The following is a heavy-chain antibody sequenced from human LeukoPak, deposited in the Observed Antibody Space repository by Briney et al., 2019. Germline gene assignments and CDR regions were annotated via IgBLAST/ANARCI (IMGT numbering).Heavy chain of an antibody. CDR2: IYSSGST. J-gene: IGHJ4*02. D-gene: IGHD6-13*01. CDR3: ARDAPYSNSWPFDY. CDR1: GGSISNYY. Sequence: SETLSLTCTVSGGSISNYYWSWIRQPAGKGVEWSGGIYSSGSTNYNPSLESRVTMSVDTSKNQFSLKLTSVTAADTAVYFCARDAPYSNSWPFDYWGRGSLVTVSS. V-gene: IGHV4-4*07.